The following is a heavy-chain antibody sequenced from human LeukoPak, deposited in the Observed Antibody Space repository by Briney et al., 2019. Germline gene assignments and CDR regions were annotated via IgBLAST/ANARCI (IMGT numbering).Heavy chain of an antibody. Sequence: PSETLSLTCTVSGGSISSSSYYWDWIRQPPGKGLEWMGSIYYSGRTYYNMSLKSRVTRSIDTSKNQFSLNLHSVTAADTAVYYCARRRYYDSTGYLDWGQGTLVTVSS. CDR1: GGSISSSSYY. V-gene: IGHV4-39*01. CDR2: IYYSGRT. D-gene: IGHD3-22*01. J-gene: IGHJ1*01. CDR3: ARRRYYDSTGYLD.